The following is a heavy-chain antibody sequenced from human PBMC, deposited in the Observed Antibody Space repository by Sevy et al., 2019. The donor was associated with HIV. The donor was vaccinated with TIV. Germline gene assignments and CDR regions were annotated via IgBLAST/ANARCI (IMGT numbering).Heavy chain of an antibody. CDR3: LLTYYYDSSGLPLDAFDI. V-gene: IGHV2-5*01. J-gene: IGHJ3*02. Sequence: SGPTLVKPTQTLTLTCTFSGFSLSTSGVGVGWIPQPPGKALEWLALIYWNDDKRYSPSLKSRLTITKDTSKNRVVLTMTNMDPVDTATYYCLLTYYYDSSGLPLDAFDIWGQGTMVTVSS. D-gene: IGHD3-22*01. CDR2: IYWNDDK. CDR1: GFSLSTSGVG.